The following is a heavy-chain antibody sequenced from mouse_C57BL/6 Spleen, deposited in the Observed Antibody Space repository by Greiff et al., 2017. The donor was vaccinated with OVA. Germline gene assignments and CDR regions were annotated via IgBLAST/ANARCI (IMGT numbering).Heavy chain of an antibody. CDR3: ARGGYYDWYFDV. CDR1: GYTFTSYW. V-gene: IGHV1-61*01. D-gene: IGHD2-3*01. CDR2: IYPSDSET. Sequence: QVQLKQPGAELVRPGSSVKLSCKASGYTFTSYWMDWVKQRPGQGLEWIGNIYPSDSETHYNQKFKDKATLTVDKSSSTAYMQLSSLTSEDSAVYYCARGGYYDWYFDVWGTGTTVTVSS. J-gene: IGHJ1*03.